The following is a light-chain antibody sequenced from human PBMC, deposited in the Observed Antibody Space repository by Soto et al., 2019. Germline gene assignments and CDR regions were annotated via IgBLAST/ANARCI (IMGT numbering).Light chain of an antibody. V-gene: IGLV2-23*02. Sequence: QSVLTQPASVSGSPEQSSTISCTGNSSDVGSYNFVSWYQQHPGKAPKLMIYEVTERPSGVSNRFSGSKSGNTASLTISGLQAEDEADYYCCSYAGPTTWVFGGGTKLTVL. CDR2: EVT. CDR1: SSDVGSYNF. CDR3: CSYAGPTTWV. J-gene: IGLJ3*02.